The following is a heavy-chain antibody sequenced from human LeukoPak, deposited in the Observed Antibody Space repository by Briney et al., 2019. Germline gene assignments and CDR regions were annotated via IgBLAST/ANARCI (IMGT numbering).Heavy chain of an antibody. V-gene: IGHV3-23*01. J-gene: IGHJ4*02. CDR1: GFTFSNYE. CDR2: TSGSGGST. Sequence: GGSLRLSCAASGFTFSNYEMNWVRQAPGKGLEWVSATSGSGGSTYYADSVKGRFTISRDNSKNTLYLQMNSLRAEDTAVYYCAKCPILWFGELLYFDYWGQGTLVTVSS. CDR3: AKCPILWFGELLYFDY. D-gene: IGHD3-10*01.